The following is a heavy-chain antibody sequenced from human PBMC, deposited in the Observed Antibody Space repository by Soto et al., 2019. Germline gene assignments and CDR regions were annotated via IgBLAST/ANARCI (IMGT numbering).Heavy chain of an antibody. V-gene: IGHV3-23*01. CDR2: ISHNSGSV. CDR1: GVTLGAYA. CDR3: LTWSHNVLTGPDGYGMDV. J-gene: IGHJ6*02. D-gene: IGHD3-9*01. Sequence: LRLSCAASGVTLGAYALSWVRQAPGKGLEWVSFISHNSGSVKYAESVKGRFTIARDNSQNMLFLQMNSLRAEDTAIYYCLTWSHNVLTGPDGYGMDVWGQGTTVTVSS.